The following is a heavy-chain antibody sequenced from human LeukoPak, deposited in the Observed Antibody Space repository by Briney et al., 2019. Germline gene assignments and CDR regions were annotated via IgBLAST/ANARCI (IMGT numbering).Heavy chain of an antibody. Sequence: ASVKVSCKASGYTFTGYYMHWVRQAPGQGLEWMGWINPNSGGTNYAQKFQGRVTMTRDTSISTAYMELSRLRSDDTAVYYCARELSSSGWGERADYWGQGTLVTVSS. CDR1: GYTFTGYY. J-gene: IGHJ4*02. CDR3: ARELSSSGWGERADY. D-gene: IGHD6-19*01. V-gene: IGHV1-2*02. CDR2: INPNSGGT.